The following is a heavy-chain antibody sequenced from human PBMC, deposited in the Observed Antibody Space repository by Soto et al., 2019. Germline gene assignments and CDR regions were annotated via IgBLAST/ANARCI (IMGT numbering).Heavy chain of an antibody. CDR1: GFTFRSSA. D-gene: IGHD2-15*01. Sequence: ASVKVSCKTSGFTFRSSAVQWVRQARGQRLEWIGWLVVGTGNTNYAQKFQQRVTISSDRSTNTVSMELSSLTSEDTAVYYCATGAYCSGGSCSDYYYCYYGMDLWGQGTTVSVSS. J-gene: IGHJ6*02. CDR2: LVVGTGNT. V-gene: IGHV1-58*01. CDR3: ATGAYCSGGSCSDYYYCYYGMDL.